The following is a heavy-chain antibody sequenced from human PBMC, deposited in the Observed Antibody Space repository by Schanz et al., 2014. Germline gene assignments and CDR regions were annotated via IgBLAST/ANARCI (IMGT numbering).Heavy chain of an antibody. V-gene: IGHV4-34*02. Sequence: QVQLQQWGAGLLKPSETLSLTCDVYGGSFSGYFWSWIRQPPGKGLEWIGEINHSGNNYYNPSLKSRVTISVDTSKNQFSLKLTSVTAADTAVYYCATNMVQGTISDAFDIWGQGTMVTVPS. CDR3: ATNMVQGTISDAFDI. D-gene: IGHD3-10*01. J-gene: IGHJ3*02. CDR1: GGSFSGYF. CDR2: INHSGNN.